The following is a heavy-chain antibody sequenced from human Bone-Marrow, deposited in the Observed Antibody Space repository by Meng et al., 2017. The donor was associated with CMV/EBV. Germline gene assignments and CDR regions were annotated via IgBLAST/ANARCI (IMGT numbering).Heavy chain of an antibody. D-gene: IGHD1-26*01. Sequence: GQRVEVGGGLVQPGWSLRLSCAVSGFTLRRYWMHWVRQAPGKGLEWVSRIDSDGRDITYADSVRGRFTISRDNSKNTLYLQMNSLRAEDTAVYYCAAFSGSYYDYWGQGTLVTVSS. CDR1: GFTLRRYW. J-gene: IGHJ4*02. CDR2: IDSDGRDI. V-gene: IGHV3-74*03. CDR3: AAFSGSYYDY.